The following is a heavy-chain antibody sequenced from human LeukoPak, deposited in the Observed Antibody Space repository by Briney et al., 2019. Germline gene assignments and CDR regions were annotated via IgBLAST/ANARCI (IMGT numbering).Heavy chain of an antibody. CDR3: AKGTMIVVAGPADY. V-gene: IGHV3-23*01. CDR1: GFTFSSYA. CDR2: ISGSGGST. Sequence: GGSLRLSCAASGFTFSSYAMSWVRQAPGKGLEWVSAISGSGGSTYYADSVKGRFTISRDNSKNTLYLQMNSLRAEDTAVYYCAKGTMIVVAGPADYWGQGTLVTVSS. D-gene: IGHD3-22*01. J-gene: IGHJ4*02.